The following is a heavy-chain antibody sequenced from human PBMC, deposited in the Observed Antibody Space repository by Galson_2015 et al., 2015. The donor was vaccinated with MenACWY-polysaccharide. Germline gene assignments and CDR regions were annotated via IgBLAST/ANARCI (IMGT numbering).Heavy chain of an antibody. V-gene: IGHV3-30*04. D-gene: IGHD6-19*01. Sequence: SLRLSCADSAFTLHRYIIHWVRQAPGKGLEWVAAMSHDGNSKYYIDSAKGRFTISRDSSNNVVHLQMDSLRPEDTAVYYCAIEGGGSGRSGYFDPWGQGTLVTVSS. CDR1: AFTLHRYI. CDR2: MSHDGNSK. J-gene: IGHJ4*02. CDR3: AIEGGGSGRSGYFDP.